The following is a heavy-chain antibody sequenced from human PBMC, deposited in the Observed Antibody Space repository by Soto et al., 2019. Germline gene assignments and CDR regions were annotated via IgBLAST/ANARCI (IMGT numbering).Heavy chain of an antibody. CDR3: ARIITGTTFIDY. V-gene: IGHV3-33*01. CDR2: IWYDGSNK. D-gene: IGHD1-20*01. CDR1: GFTFSSYG. Sequence: QVQLVESGGGVVQPGRSLRLSCASSGFTFSSYGMHWVRQAPGKGLEWVAVIWYDGSNKYYADSVKGRFTISRDNSKNTLYLQMNSLRAEDTAVYYCARIITGTTFIDYWGQGTLVTVSS. J-gene: IGHJ4*02.